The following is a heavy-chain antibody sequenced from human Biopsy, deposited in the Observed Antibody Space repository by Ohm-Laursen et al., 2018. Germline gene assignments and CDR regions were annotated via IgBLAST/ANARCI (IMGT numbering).Heavy chain of an antibody. D-gene: IGHD4-11*01. V-gene: IGHV4-59*02. CDR1: GDSVTKYY. Sequence: SETLSLTCTVSGDSVTKYYWSWIRQPPGKGLEWIGDIYYSVMTNYNPSLQSRVSISVDTSSNQVSRTLSSVTAAYTAEYYCARDSRILSYSNFKYYHYYGMYVWGQGTKVTVSS. CDR2: IYYSVMT. CDR3: ARDSRILSYSNFKYYHYYGMYV. J-gene: IGHJ6*02.